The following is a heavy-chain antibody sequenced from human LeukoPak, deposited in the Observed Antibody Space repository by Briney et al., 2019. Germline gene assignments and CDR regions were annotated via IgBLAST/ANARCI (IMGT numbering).Heavy chain of an antibody. D-gene: IGHD3-22*01. CDR3: ARVPHYYDSSGYYYDYYYYMDV. Sequence: SETLSLTRTVSGGSISSYYWSWIRQPPGKGLEWIGYIYYSGSTNYNPSLKSRVTISVDTSKNQFSLKLSSVTAADTAVYYCARVPHYYDSSGYYYDYYYYMDVWGKGTTVTVSS. V-gene: IGHV4-59*01. CDR1: GGSISSYY. J-gene: IGHJ6*03. CDR2: IYYSGST.